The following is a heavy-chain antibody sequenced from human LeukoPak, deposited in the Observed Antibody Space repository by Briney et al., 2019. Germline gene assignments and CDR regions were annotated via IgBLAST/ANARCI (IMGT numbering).Heavy chain of an antibody. V-gene: IGHV1-69*04. CDR2: IIPILGIA. Sequence: SVKVSCKASGGTFSIYAISWVRQAPGQGLEWMGRIIPILGIANYAQKFQGRVTITADKSTSTAYMELSSVRAEDTAVYSCARRYCSGGSCYNNWFDPWGQGTLVTVSS. D-gene: IGHD2-15*01. J-gene: IGHJ5*02. CDR3: ARRYCSGGSCYNNWFDP. CDR1: GGTFSIYA.